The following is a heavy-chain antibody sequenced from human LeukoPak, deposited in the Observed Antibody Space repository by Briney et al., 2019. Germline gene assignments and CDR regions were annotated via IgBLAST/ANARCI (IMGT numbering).Heavy chain of an antibody. CDR1: GYTFTGHY. CDR2: INPNSGGT. CDR3: AKGGGYNYGYVNY. V-gene: IGHV1-2*02. J-gene: IGHJ4*02. D-gene: IGHD5-18*01. Sequence: GASVKVSCKASGYTFTGHYMHWVRQAPGQGLEWMGWINPNSGGTNYAQKFQGRVTMTRDTSISTAYMDLSSLRSDDTAVYYCAKGGGYNYGYVNYWGQGTLATVSS.